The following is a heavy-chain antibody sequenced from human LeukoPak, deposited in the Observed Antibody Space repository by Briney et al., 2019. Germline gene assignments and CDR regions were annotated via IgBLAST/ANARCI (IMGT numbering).Heavy chain of an antibody. V-gene: IGHV3-9*01. D-gene: IGHD3-10*01. Sequence: GGSLRLSCEASGFIFDDHTMHWVRQVPGKGLEWVSGISRDSSSTGYADAVKGRFTISRDNAKNSLYLQMNSLRAEDTALYYCAKGSGSWADCWGQGTLVTVSS. CDR2: ISRDSSST. J-gene: IGHJ4*02. CDR3: AKGSGSWADC. CDR1: GFIFDDHT.